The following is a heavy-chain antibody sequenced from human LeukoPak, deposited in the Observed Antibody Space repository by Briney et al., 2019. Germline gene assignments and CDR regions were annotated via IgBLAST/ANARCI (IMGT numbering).Heavy chain of an antibody. CDR3: ARFACSSTSCYSVWFDP. CDR1: GGSISSYY. Sequence: PSETLSLTCTVSGGSISSYYWSWIRQPPGKGLKWIGYIYYSGSTNYNPSLKSRVTISVDTSKNQFSLKLSSVTAADTAVYYCARFACSSTSCYSVWFDPWGQGTLVTVPS. CDR2: IYYSGST. V-gene: IGHV4-59*01. J-gene: IGHJ5*02. D-gene: IGHD2-2*01.